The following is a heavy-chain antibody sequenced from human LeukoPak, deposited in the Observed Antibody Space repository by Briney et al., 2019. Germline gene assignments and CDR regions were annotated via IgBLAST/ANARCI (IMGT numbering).Heavy chain of an antibody. V-gene: IGHV3-74*01. Sequence: GGSLRLSCAASGFAFSRHWLHWVRKAQGQGQVRVSRIHGDGSGTTYADSVKGRFTISRDNAKNTLYLQMNSLTAEDAAVYYCARGSLGYCGGGSCYHSDYWAREPWSPSPQ. CDR3: ARGSLGYCGGGSCYHSDY. CDR2: IHGDGSGT. CDR1: GFAFSRHW. D-gene: IGHD2-15*01. J-gene: IGHJ4*02.